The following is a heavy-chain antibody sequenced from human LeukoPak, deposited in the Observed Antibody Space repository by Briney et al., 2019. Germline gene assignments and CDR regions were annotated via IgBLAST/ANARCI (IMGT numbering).Heavy chain of an antibody. Sequence: ASVKVSCKASGYTFTGYYMHWVRQAPGQGLEWMGWINPNSGGTNYAQKFQGRVTMTRDTSISTAYMELSRLRSDDTAVYYCARVPPEPGYYHGMDVWGQGTTVTVSS. CDR3: ARVPPEPGYYHGMDV. V-gene: IGHV1-2*02. J-gene: IGHJ6*02. CDR2: INPNSGGT. CDR1: GYTFTGYY.